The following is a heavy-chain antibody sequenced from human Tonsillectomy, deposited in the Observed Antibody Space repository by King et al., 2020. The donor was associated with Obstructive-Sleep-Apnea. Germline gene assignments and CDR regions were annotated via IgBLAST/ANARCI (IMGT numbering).Heavy chain of an antibody. CDR3: ARVGETIYYYYGMDV. D-gene: IGHD1-26*01. CDR2: LYTSGST. Sequence: VQLQQSGPGLVKPSETLSLTCSVSGASVSSFYWSWIRQPAGEGLEWIGRLYTSGSTDYNPSLKSRVTMSVDTSKNQFSLKLTSVTAADTAVYYCARVGETIYYYYGMDVWGHGTTVTVSS. V-gene: IGHV4-4*07. CDR1: GASVSSFY. J-gene: IGHJ6*02.